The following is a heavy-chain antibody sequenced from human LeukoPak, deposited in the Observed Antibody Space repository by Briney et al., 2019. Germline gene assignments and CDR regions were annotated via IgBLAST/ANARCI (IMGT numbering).Heavy chain of an antibody. J-gene: IGHJ4*02. CDR1: GFTFSDYY. D-gene: IGHD3-10*01. CDR2: ISSSSSYT. Sequence: GGSLRLSCAASGFTFSDYYMSWIRQAPGKGLEWVSYISSSSSYTNYADSVKGRFTISRDKGKNSLYLQLNSLRAEDTAVYYCARDTRATYYYGSGDYYFDYWGQGTLVTVSS. V-gene: IGHV3-11*06. CDR3: ARDTRATYYYGSGDYYFDY.